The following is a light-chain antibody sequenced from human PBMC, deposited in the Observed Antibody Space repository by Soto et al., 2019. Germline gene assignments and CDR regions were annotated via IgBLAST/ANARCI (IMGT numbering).Light chain of an antibody. CDR2: DAS. V-gene: IGKV1-5*01. CDR1: QSINTW. J-gene: IGKJ1*01. CDR3: QQYNSYSLA. Sequence: DIQMTQSPTTLSASLGDRVTITCRASQSINTWLAWYQQRPGKAPKLLIYDASSLQSGVPSRFRGSGSGTEFTLTISSLQPDDFATYYCQQYNSYSLAFGQGTKVDIK.